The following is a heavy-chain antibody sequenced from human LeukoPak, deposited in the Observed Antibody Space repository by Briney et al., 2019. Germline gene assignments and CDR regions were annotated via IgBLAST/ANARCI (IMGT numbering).Heavy chain of an antibody. D-gene: IGHD2-21*02. V-gene: IGHV3-23*01. Sequence: GSLRLSCAASGFTFSSYAMSWVRQAPGKGLEWVSAISGSGGSTYYADSVKGRFTISRDNSKNTLYLQMNSLRAEDTAVYYCAKDDQVVVTAILDYWGQGTLVTVSS. CDR2: ISGSGGST. J-gene: IGHJ4*02. CDR1: GFTFSSYA. CDR3: AKDDQVVVTAILDY.